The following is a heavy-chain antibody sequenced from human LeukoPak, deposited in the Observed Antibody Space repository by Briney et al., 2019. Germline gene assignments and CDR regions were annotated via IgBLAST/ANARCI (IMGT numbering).Heavy chain of an antibody. V-gene: IGHV3-23*01. CDR1: GFTVSSYA. J-gene: IGHJ5*02. D-gene: IGHD6-19*01. Sequence: GGSLRLSCAASGFTVSSYAMSWVRQAPGKGLEWVSAISGSGGSTYYADSVKGRFTISRDNSKNTLYLQMNSLRAEDTAVYYCAKGSVGGGWYRLQRFDPWGQGTLVTVSS. CDR2: ISGSGGST. CDR3: AKGSVGGGWYRLQRFDP.